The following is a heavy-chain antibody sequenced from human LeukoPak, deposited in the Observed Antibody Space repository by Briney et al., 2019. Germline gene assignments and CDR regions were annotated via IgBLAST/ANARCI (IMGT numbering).Heavy chain of an antibody. D-gene: IGHD3-3*01. J-gene: IGHJ3*02. Sequence: ASVKVSCKASKATFSTYAISWGRQAPGRGLGGWGWYSAYNDNTKYAQKLQGRVTMTTDTSTNTAYMELRSLTSDDTAVYYCARTFFDFWSGFSNYDSFHIWGQGTLVTVSS. V-gene: IGHV1-18*01. CDR3: ARTFFDFWSGFSNYDSFHI. CDR1: KATFSTYA. CDR2: YSAYNDNT.